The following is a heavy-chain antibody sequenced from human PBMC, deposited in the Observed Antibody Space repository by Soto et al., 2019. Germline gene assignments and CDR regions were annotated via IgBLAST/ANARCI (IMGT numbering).Heavy chain of an antibody. CDR1: GFTFSNAW. Sequence: EVQLVASGGGLVKPGGSLRLSCAASGFTFSNAWMSWVRQAPGKGLEWVGRIKSKTDGGTTDYAAPVKGRFTISRDDSKNTLYLQMNSLKTEDTAVYYCTTDGGSYSSRAYYYYGMDVWGQGTTVTVSS. CDR3: TTDGGSYSSRAYYYYGMDV. D-gene: IGHD6-13*01. J-gene: IGHJ6*02. V-gene: IGHV3-15*01. CDR2: IKSKTDGGTT.